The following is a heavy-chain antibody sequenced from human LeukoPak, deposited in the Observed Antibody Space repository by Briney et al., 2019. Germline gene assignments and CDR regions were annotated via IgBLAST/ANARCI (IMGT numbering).Heavy chain of an antibody. Sequence: SETLSLTCTVSGGSISSYYWSWIRQPPGKGLEWIGEINHSGSTNYNPSLKSRVTISVDTSKNQFSLKLSSVTAADTAVYYCARDRTVYYYGMDVWGQGTTVTVSS. CDR2: INHSGST. CDR1: GGSISSYY. J-gene: IGHJ6*02. D-gene: IGHD4-17*01. CDR3: ARDRTVYYYGMDV. V-gene: IGHV4-34*01.